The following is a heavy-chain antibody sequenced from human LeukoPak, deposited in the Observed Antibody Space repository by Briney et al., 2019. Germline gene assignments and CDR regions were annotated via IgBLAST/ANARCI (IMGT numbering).Heavy chain of an antibody. V-gene: IGHV3-7*01. CDR2: IKQDGSEK. Sequence: GSLRLSCAASGFTFSSYWMSWVRQAPGKGLEWVANIKQDGSEKYYVDSVKGRFTISRDNAKNSLYLQMNSLRAEDTAVYYCARDYDILTEGDYYYYYMDVWGKGTTVTVSS. CDR3: ARDYDILTEGDYYYYYMDV. J-gene: IGHJ6*03. D-gene: IGHD3-9*01. CDR1: GFTFSSYW.